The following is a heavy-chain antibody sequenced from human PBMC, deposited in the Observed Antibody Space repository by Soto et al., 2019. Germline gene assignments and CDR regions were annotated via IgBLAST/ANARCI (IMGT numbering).Heavy chain of an antibody. Sequence: EVQLLESGGGLVQPGWSLRLSCAASGFTFSNYAMSWVRQAPGRGLEWVSIISGTGGSTYYADSVKGRFTISRDNSKNTLYLQMNSLRAEDTALYYCAKEQSWKATDYWGQGTLVTIFS. CDR2: ISGTGGST. J-gene: IGHJ4*02. D-gene: IGHD1-1*01. V-gene: IGHV3-23*01. CDR3: AKEQSWKATDY. CDR1: GFTFSNYA.